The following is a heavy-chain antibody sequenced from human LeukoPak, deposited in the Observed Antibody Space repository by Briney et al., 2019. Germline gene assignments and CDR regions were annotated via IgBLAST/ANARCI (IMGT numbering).Heavy chain of an antibody. CDR2: SYYSGST. V-gene: IGHV4-30-4*01. CDR1: GGSISSGDYY. J-gene: IGHJ4*02. D-gene: IGHD2-21*02. CDR3: ARGSWGVTGVFDY. Sequence: SETLSLTCTVSGGSISSGDYYWIWIRQPPGQGLDWIRYSYYSGSTYYNPSLKSRVTIPVDMSKNRFPLKLSSVTAADTAVYYCARGSWGVTGVFDYWGQGAMVTVSS.